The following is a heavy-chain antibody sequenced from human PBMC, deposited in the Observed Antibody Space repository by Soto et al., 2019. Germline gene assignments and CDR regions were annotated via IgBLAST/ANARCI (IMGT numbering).Heavy chain of an antibody. J-gene: IGHJ6*02. CDR1: GFTFSNAW. Sequence: SLRLSCAASGFTFSNAWMSWVRQAPGKGLEWVGRIKSKTDGGTTDYAAPVKGRFTISRDDSKNTLYLQMNSLKTEDTAVYYCTTGGDYDSSGYYWGYYYYGMDVWGQGTTVTV. V-gene: IGHV3-15*01. CDR2: IKSKTDGGTT. CDR3: TTGGDYDSSGYYWGYYYYGMDV. D-gene: IGHD3-22*01.